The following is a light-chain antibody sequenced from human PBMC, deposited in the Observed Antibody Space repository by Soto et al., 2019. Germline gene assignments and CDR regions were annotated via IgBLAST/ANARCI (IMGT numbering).Light chain of an antibody. Sequence: GEIATLSFRGSPSDSRYLAWYQQKPGQAPRLLIYTASTLQSGVPSRFSGSGSGTEFTLTITSLQPEDFAAYYCQQLYSYPLTFGGGTKVDIK. CDR2: TAS. V-gene: IGKV1-9*01. CDR1: PSDSRY. J-gene: IGKJ4*01. CDR3: QQLYSYPLT.